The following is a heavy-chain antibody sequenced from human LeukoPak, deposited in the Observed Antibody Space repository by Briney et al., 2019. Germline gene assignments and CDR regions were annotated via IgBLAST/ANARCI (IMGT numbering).Heavy chain of an antibody. J-gene: IGHJ4*02. V-gene: IGHV1-69*04. CDR3: ARASVRGVYFDY. D-gene: IGHD3-10*01. Sequence: ASVKVSCKASGGTFSSYAIIWVRQAPGQGLEWMGRIIPIFGIANYAQKFQGRVTITADKSTSTAYMELSSLRSEDTAVYYCARASVRGVYFDYWGQGTLVTVSS. CDR1: GGTFSSYA. CDR2: IIPIFGIA.